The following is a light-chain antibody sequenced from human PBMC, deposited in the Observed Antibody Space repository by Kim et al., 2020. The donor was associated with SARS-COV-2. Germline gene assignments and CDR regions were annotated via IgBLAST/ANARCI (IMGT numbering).Light chain of an antibody. CDR3: HQQNNWPPRT. V-gene: IGKV3-15*01. Sequence: SPGESATLSCRASQSVSRSFVCCHQKPRQPPRLLIYGAATRAAGVPASFSGSGYGAEFSLLIISLQSEDFAVYYCHQQNNWPPRTFGPGTKVDIK. CDR1: QSVSRS. J-gene: IGKJ3*01. CDR2: GAA.